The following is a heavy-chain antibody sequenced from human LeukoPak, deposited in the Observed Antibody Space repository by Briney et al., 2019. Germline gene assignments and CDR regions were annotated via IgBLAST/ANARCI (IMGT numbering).Heavy chain of an antibody. CDR3: ARALFGRVPAAGTFDI. Sequence: GGSLRLSCAASGIIISSNYMSWVRQAPGKGLEWASLIDSGGKTYYSDSVRGRFTISRDNSKNTLYLQMNSLRAEDTAVYYCARALFGRVPAAGTFDIWGQGTMVTVSS. V-gene: IGHV3-53*01. J-gene: IGHJ3*02. CDR1: GIIISSNY. CDR2: IDSGGKT. D-gene: IGHD2-2*01.